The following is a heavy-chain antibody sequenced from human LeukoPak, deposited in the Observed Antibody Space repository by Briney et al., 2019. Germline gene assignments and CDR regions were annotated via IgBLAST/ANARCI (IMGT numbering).Heavy chain of an antibody. J-gene: IGHJ6*03. CDR1: GGSISSHY. CDR2: IYTSGST. V-gene: IGHV4-4*07. Sequence: PSETLSLTCTVSGGSISSHYWSWIRQPAGKGLEWIGRIYTSGSTNYNPSLKSRVTMSVDTSKNQFSLKLSSVTAADTAVYYCARDRLDSSGYPLGYYYYYMDVWGKGTTVTVSS. CDR3: ARDRLDSSGYPLGYYYYYMDV. D-gene: IGHD3-22*01.